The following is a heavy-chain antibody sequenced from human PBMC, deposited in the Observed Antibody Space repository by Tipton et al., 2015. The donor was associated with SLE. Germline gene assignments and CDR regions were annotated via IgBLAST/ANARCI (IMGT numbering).Heavy chain of an antibody. V-gene: IGHV4-59*01. CDR1: GGSISSNY. CDR2: ISYGGGT. Sequence: TLSLTCSVSGGSISSNYWIWIRQPPGKGLEWIGYISYGGGTNYNPSLKSRVTMSVDTAKKQFSLKLTSVTAADTAVYYCARVDWPQLLFDYWGQGTLVTVSS. D-gene: IGHD5-24*01. CDR3: ARVDWPQLLFDY. J-gene: IGHJ4*02.